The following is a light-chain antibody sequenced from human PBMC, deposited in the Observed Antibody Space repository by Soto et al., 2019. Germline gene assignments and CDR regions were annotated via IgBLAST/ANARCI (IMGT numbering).Light chain of an antibody. CDR1: QSVSSSY. Sequence: EIVLTQSPGTLSLSPGERATLSCRASQSVSSSYLAWYQQKPGQAPRLLIYGTYSRATAIPDRFSGSGSGTDFTLTISRLEPEDFAVYYCQQSGSSSWTFGQGTKVEIK. V-gene: IGKV3-20*01. CDR2: GTY. CDR3: QQSGSSSWT. J-gene: IGKJ1*01.